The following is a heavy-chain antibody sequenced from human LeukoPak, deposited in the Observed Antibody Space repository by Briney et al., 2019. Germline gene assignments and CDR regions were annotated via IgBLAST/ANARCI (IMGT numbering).Heavy chain of an antibody. D-gene: IGHD5-18*01. Sequence: GASVKVSCKASGGTFSSYAISWVRQAPGQGLEWMGRIIPILGIANYAQKFQGRATITADKSTSTAYMELSSLRSEDTAVYYCARGTTWIQLWLWDYWGQGTLVTVSS. CDR2: IIPILGIA. CDR1: GGTFSSYA. J-gene: IGHJ4*02. CDR3: ARGTTWIQLWLWDY. V-gene: IGHV1-69*04.